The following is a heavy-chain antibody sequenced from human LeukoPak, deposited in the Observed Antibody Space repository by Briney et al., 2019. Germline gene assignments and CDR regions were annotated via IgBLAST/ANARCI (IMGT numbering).Heavy chain of an antibody. V-gene: IGHV3-21*05. CDR1: GFTFSSYS. D-gene: IGHD1-1*01. CDR2: ISSSSSYI. CDR3: ARERQLERLAFGKEGSAFDY. J-gene: IGHJ4*02. Sequence: GGSLRLSCAASGFTFSSYSMNWVRQAPGKGLEWVSYISSSSSYIYYAASVKGRFTISRGNAKNSLYLQMNRLRAEDTAVYYCARERQLERLAFGKEGSAFDYWGQGTLVTVSS.